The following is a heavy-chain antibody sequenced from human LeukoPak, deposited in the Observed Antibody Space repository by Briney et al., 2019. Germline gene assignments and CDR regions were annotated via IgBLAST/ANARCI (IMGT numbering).Heavy chain of an antibody. J-gene: IGHJ3*02. CDR1: GFTSSDYY. V-gene: IGHV3-11*01. D-gene: IGHD1-20*01. CDR3: ARDRAPGVTGTTGAFDI. CDR2: ISSSGSNI. Sequence: GGSLRLSCAASGFTSSDYYMTWIRQALGKGLEWVSYISSSGSNIYYGDSVKGRFTISRDNAKNSVDLQMNSLRAEDTAVYYCARDRAPGVTGTTGAFDIWGQGTMVTVSA.